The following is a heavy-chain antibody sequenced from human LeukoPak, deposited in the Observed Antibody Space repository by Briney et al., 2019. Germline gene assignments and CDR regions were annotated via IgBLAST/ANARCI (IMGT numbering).Heavy chain of an antibody. CDR3: ASRIAARANTYYYDSSGYLDY. Sequence: SETLSLTCTVSGGSISSSSYYWGWIRQPPGKGLEWIGSIYYSGSTYYNPSLKSRVTISVDTSKNQFSLKLSSVTAADTAVYYCASRIAARANTYYYDSSGYLDYWGQGTLVTVSS. CDR2: IYYSGST. J-gene: IGHJ4*02. V-gene: IGHV4-39*01. D-gene: IGHD3-22*01. CDR1: GGSISSSSYY.